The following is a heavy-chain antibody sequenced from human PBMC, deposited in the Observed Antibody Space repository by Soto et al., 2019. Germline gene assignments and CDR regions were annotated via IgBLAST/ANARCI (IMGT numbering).Heavy chain of an antibody. J-gene: IGHJ6*02. Sequence: QVQLQESGPGLVKPSQTLSLTCTVSGGSISSGGYYWSWIRQHPGQGLEWIGYIYYSGSTYYNPSSTSRVTIPLDTSKNQFSLKLSSVTAADTAVYFCARVFGFGGMDVWGQGTTVTVS. CDR1: GGSISSGGYY. V-gene: IGHV4-31*03. CDR3: ARVFGFGGMDV. CDR2: IYYSGST. D-gene: IGHD3-10*01.